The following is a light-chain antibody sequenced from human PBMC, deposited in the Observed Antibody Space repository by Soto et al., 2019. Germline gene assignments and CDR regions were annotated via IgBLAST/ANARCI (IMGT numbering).Light chain of an antibody. J-gene: IGLJ1*01. V-gene: IGLV2-8*01. Sequence: QSALTQPPSASGSPGQSVTISCTGAGTDVGQYNYVSWYQQHPGKAPKLLIHHVSRRPSGVPARFSGSKSGNTASLTVSGLQTEDEADYYCQSYDNSLSGSEVFGTGTKVTVL. CDR3: QSYDNSLSGSEV. CDR1: GTDVGQYNY. CDR2: HVS.